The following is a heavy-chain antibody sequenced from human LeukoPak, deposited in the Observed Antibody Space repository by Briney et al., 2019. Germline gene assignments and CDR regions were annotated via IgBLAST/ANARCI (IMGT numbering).Heavy chain of an antibody. CDR2: IYYSGST. CDR3: ARDEWVYYYDSSGYYLNAFDI. D-gene: IGHD3-22*01. J-gene: IGHJ3*02. Sequence: PSETLSLTCTVSGGSISSYYWSWIQQPPGKGLEGIGYIYYSGSTNYNPSLKSRVTISVDTSKNQFSLKLSSVTAADTAVYYCARDEWVYYYDSSGYYLNAFDIWGQGTMVTVSS. CDR1: GGSISSYY. V-gene: IGHV4-59*12.